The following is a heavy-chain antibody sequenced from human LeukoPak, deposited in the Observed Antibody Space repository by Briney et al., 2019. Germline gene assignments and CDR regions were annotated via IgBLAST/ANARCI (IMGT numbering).Heavy chain of an antibody. CDR3: ARTPLRWLQLGYFDY. J-gene: IGHJ4*02. Sequence: SETLSLTCNVSDYSISSGYFWGGVRQAPGKGLESTGSIYQSATVHYNPSVKSRVTISVDTSKNQFSLKLSSVTAADTAVYYCARTPLRWLQLGYFDYWGQGTLVTVSS. D-gene: IGHD5-24*01. CDR1: DYSISSGYF. V-gene: IGHV4-38-2*02. CDR2: IYQSATV.